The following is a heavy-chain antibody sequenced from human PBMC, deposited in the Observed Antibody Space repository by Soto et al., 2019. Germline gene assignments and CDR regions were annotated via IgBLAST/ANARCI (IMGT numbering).Heavy chain of an antibody. CDR2: INPGSGGT. V-gene: IGHV1-2*04. Sequence: QVQLVQSGAEVKKPGASVKVSCKASGYTFTGYYMHWVRQAPGQGLEWMGWINPGSGGTNYAQKFQGWVTMTRDTSISTAYMELNRLRSDDTAVYYCARSPYTFGYSWFDPWGQGTLVTVSS. D-gene: IGHD5-18*01. J-gene: IGHJ5*02. CDR1: GYTFTGYY. CDR3: ARSPYTFGYSWFDP.